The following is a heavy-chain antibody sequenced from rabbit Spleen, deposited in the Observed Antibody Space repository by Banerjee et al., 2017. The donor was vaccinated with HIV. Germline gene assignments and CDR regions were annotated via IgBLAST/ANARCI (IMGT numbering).Heavy chain of an antibody. D-gene: IGHD1-1*01. Sequence: QEQLEESGGDLVKPGASLTLTCTASGFSFSNNYVMCWVRQAPGKGLEWIACISTDSSGSTYYANWAKGRFTISKTSSTTVTLQMTSLTAADTAAYFCARDTSSSFSSYGMDLWGPGTLVTVS. CDR2: ISTDSSGST. V-gene: IGHV1S45*01. CDR3: ARDTSSSFSSYGMDL. J-gene: IGHJ6*01. CDR1: GFSFSNNYV.